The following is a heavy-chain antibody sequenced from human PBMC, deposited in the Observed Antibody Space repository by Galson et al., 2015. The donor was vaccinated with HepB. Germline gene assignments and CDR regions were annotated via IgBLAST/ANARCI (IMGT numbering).Heavy chain of an antibody. J-gene: IGHJ6*02. CDR2: FYYTGNT. V-gene: IGHV4-39*01. CDR1: GDSISSRNYY. Sequence: ETLSLTCSVSGDSISSRNYYWGWIRQSPGKGLEWIGSFYYTGNTYYIPSLKSRVTISADTSKNQVSLTLASVTAADTALYYCARHNGDNFHYAMDGWGQGTTVTVSS. CDR3: ARHNGDNFHYAMDG. D-gene: IGHD4/OR15-4a*01.